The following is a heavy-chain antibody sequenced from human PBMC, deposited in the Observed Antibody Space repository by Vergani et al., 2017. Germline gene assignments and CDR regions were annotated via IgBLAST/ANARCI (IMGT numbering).Heavy chain of an antibody. V-gene: IGHV4-59*01. D-gene: IGHD1-26*01. CDR3: ASDRAVPILGRYYYYYCIYV. Sequence: QVQLQESGPGLVKPSETLSLTCTVSGGSISSYYWSWIRQPPGKGLEWIGYIYYSGSTNYNPSLKSRVTISVDTSKNQFSLKLSSVTAADTAVYYCASDRAVPILGRYYYYYCIYVWGQGTTVTVS. CDR1: GGSISSYY. J-gene: IGHJ6*02. CDR2: IYYSGST.